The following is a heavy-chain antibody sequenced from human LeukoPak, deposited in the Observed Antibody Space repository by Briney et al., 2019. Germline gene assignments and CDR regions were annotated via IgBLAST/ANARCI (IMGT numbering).Heavy chain of an antibody. V-gene: IGHV3-7*01. J-gene: IGHJ6*03. Sequence: GGSLRLSCAASGFTFSNSWMSWVRLAPGKGLEWVANMKQDGSQKYYVDSVKGRFTISRDNAKNSLYLQMNSLRAEDTAVYYCARDAGGYGYYMDVWGKGTTVTVSS. CDR3: ARDAGGYGYYMDV. D-gene: IGHD5-12*01. CDR2: MKQDGSQK. CDR1: GFTFSNSW.